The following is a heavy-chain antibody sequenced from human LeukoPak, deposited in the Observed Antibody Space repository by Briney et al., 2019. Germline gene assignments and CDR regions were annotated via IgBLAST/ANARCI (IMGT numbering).Heavy chain of an antibody. D-gene: IGHD1-26*01. Sequence: GGSLRLSCAASGFTFSSYVMHWVRQAPGKGLEWVAIISYDGSNEYYADSVKGRFTISRDNAKNSLYLQMNSLRAEDTAVYYCARERGGSSDYWGQGTLVTVSS. CDR3: ARERGGSSDY. CDR1: GFTFSSYV. V-gene: IGHV3-30*04. J-gene: IGHJ4*02. CDR2: ISYDGSNE.